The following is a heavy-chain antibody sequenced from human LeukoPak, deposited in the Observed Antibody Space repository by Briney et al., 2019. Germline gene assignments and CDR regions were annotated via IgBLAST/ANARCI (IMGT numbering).Heavy chain of an antibody. CDR2: IYISGST. J-gene: IGHJ4*02. V-gene: IGHV4-4*07. D-gene: IGHD2-2*01. CDR3: ASFPYCSSTSCRTQDY. Sequence: SETLSLTCTVSGDSISDYYWSWIRQPAGKGLEWIGHIYISGSTNYNPSLKSRVTMSVDTSKNQFSLKLSSVTAADTAVYYCASFPYCSSTSCRTQDYWGQGTLVTVSS. CDR1: GDSISDYY.